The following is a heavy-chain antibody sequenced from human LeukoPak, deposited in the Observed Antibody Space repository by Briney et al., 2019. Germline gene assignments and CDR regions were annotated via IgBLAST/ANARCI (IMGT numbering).Heavy chain of an antibody. Sequence: SETLSLTCAVYGGSFSGYYWSLIRQPPGKGLEWIGEINHSGSTNYNPSLKSRVTISVDTSKNQFSLKLSSVTAADTAVYYCARVQKRLSRTYYYDSSGLDYWGQGTLVTVSS. V-gene: IGHV4-34*01. D-gene: IGHD3-22*01. CDR2: INHSGST. CDR3: ARVQKRLSRTYYYDSSGLDY. J-gene: IGHJ4*02. CDR1: GGSFSGYY.